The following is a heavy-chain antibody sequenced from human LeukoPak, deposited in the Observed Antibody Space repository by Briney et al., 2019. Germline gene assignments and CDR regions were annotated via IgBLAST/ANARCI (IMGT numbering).Heavy chain of an antibody. CDR1: GFTFSSYW. CDR3: ARSPRLRFLESWVRYYMDV. J-gene: IGHJ6*03. D-gene: IGHD3-3*01. CDR2: INSDGSST. Sequence: GGSLRLSCAASGFTFSSYWMHWVRQAPGKGLVWVSRINSDGSSTSYADSVKGRFTISRDNAKNTLYLQMNSLRAEDTAVYYCARSPRLRFLESWVRYYMDVWGKGTTVTVSS. V-gene: IGHV3-74*01.